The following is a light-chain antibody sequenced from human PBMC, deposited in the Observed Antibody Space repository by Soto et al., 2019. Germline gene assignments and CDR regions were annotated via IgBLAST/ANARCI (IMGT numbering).Light chain of an antibody. J-gene: IGKJ2*01. V-gene: IGKV3-20*01. CDR1: QSVSRSY. Sequence: EIVLTQSPGTLSLSPGERATLSCRSSQSVSRSYFAWYQQKPGQAPRLLIYGASSRATGIPDRFSGSGSGTVFTLTISRLEPEDFAVYYCQQYGSSPYTFSQGTKLEIK. CDR2: GAS. CDR3: QQYGSSPYT.